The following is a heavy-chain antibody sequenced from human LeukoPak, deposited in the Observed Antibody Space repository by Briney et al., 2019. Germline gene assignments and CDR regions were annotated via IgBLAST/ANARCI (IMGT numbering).Heavy chain of an antibody. Sequence: ASVKVSCKASGYTFTNYGVNWVRQAPGQRLEWMGWISPYNGNTDYIQKLQGRVTMTTDTSTTTAYMELRSLRSDDTAVYYCARGGIGGYCTNGVCPINWVDPWGQGTLVTVS. V-gene: IGHV1-18*01. J-gene: IGHJ5*02. CDR3: ARGGIGGYCTNGVCPINWVDP. D-gene: IGHD2-8*01. CDR2: ISPYNGNT. CDR1: GYTFTNYG.